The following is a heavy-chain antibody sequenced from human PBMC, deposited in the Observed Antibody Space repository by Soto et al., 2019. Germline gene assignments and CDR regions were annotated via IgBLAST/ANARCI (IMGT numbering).Heavy chain of an antibody. CDR1: GAPISCGNYS. CDR3: ARGRVVVPAAVMFNCLDP. J-gene: IGHJ5*02. CDR2: ISHSGST. D-gene: IGHD2-2*01. V-gene: IGHV4-30-2*01. Sequence: SETLSLTCAISGAPISCGNYSWNWIRQPPGKGLEWIGYISHSGSTYYNPSLRSRVIMSVDRSRTQFSLKMSSVTAADTAVYYCARGRVVVPAAVMFNCLDPWGQGALVTVSS.